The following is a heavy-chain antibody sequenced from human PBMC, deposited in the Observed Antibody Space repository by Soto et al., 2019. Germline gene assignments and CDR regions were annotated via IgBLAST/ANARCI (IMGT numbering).Heavy chain of an antibody. CDR2: IYYSGST. CDR1: GVPISSGDYY. J-gene: IGHJ4*02. D-gene: IGHD3-22*01. V-gene: IGHV4-30-4*01. Sequence: SETLSLTCTVSGVPISSGDYYWSWIRQPPGKGLEWIGYIYYSGSTYYNPSLKSRVTISVDTSKNQFSLKLSSVTAADTAVYYCARSPRYYDSSGYYSEDYWGQGTLVTVSS. CDR3: ARSPRYYDSSGYYSEDY.